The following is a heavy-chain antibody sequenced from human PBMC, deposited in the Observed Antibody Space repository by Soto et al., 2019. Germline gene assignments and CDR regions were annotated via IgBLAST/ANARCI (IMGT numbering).Heavy chain of an antibody. D-gene: IGHD2-2*01. CDR3: ASEKRDCSSTSCSDAFDI. J-gene: IGHJ3*02. V-gene: IGHV1-69*13. Sequence: VASVKVSCKASGGTFSSYAISWVRQAPGQGLEWMGGIIPIFGTANYAQKFQGRVTITADESTSTAYMELSSLRSEDAAVYYCASEKRDCSSTSCSDAFDIWGQGTMVTVSS. CDR2: IIPIFGTA. CDR1: GGTFSSYA.